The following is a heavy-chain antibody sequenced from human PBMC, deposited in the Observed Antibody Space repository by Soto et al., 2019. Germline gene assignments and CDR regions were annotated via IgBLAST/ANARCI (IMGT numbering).Heavy chain of an antibody. CDR2: ISRNSASI. J-gene: IGHJ5*02. CDR1: GFTIDDHV. CDR3: AKDAGGSYRLGRPT. D-gene: IGHD3-16*02. V-gene: IGHV3-9*01. Sequence: GGSLRLSCAASGFTIDDHVMHWVRQAPGKGLEWVSGISRNSASIGYADSVKGRFTISRDNAKNSLYLQVNSLRVEDTALYYCAKDAGGSYRLGRPTWGQGTLVTVSS.